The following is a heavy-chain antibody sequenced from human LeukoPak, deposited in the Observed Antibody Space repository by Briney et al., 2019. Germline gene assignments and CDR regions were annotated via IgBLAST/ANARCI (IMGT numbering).Heavy chain of an antibody. Sequence: SETLSLTCTVSGGSISSGSYYWSWIRQPAGKGLEWIGRIYTSGSTNYNPSLKSRVTISVDTSKNQFSLKLSSVTAADTAVYYCARNGGYGRFDYWGQGTLVTVSS. CDR1: GGSISSGSYY. CDR2: IYTSGST. D-gene: IGHD1-26*01. J-gene: IGHJ4*02. V-gene: IGHV4-61*02. CDR3: ARNGGYGRFDY.